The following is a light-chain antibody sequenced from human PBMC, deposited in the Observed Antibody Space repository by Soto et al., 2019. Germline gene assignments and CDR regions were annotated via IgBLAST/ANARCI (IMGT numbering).Light chain of an antibody. CDR2: KAS. V-gene: IGKV1-5*03. CDR1: QSISSW. J-gene: IGKJ1*01. Sequence: DIQMTQSPSTLSASLGDRPPITCRASQSISSWLAWYQQIPGKAPKLLIYKASSLESGVPSRFSGSGSGTEFTLTISSLQPDDFATYYCQHYSSYSEAFGQGTKVDI. CDR3: QHYSSYSEA.